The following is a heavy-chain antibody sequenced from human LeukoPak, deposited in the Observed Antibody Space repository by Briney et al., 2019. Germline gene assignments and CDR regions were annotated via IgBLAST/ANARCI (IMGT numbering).Heavy chain of an antibody. CDR2: ISYDGSNK. Sequence: GGSLRLSCAASGFTFSSYGMHWVRQAPGKGLEWVAVISYDGSNKYYADSVKGRFTISRDNSKNTLYLQMNSLRAEDTAVYYCAKDLSYWGQGTLVTVSS. J-gene: IGHJ4*02. CDR1: GFTFSSYG. V-gene: IGHV3-30*18. CDR3: AKDLSY.